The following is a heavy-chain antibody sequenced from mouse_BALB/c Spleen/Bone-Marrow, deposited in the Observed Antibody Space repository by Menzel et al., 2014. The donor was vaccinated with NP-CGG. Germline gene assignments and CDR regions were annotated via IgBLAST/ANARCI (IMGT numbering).Heavy chain of an antibody. CDR3: ARGDNYDPFAY. CDR2: IAPGSGST. CDR1: GYTFTSYW. Sequence: DLVKPGASVKLSCKASGYTFTSYWINWIKQRPGQGLEWIGRIAPGSGSTYYNEMFKGKATLTVDTSSSTAYIQLSSLSSEDSAVYSWARGDNYDPFAYWGQGTLVTVS. D-gene: IGHD2-12*01. V-gene: IGHV1S41*01. J-gene: IGHJ3*01.